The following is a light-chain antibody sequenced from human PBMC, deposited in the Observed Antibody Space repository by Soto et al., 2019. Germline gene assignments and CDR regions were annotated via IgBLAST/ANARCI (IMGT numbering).Light chain of an antibody. V-gene: IGKV1-17*03. J-gene: IGKJ1*01. CDR1: QYISNS. CDR2: PAP. Sequence: DIQMTQSPSAMSASVGDRVTITCRASQYISNSLAWIPQRPGKVPKRLIYPAPSLQSGVPSRFSGSRSGTEFTLTISSLQPEDFATYYCLQHKTFPWTFGQGTKVEIK. CDR3: LQHKTFPWT.